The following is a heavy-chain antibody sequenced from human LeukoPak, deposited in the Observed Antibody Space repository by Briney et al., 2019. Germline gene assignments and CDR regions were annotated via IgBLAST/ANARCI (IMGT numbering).Heavy chain of an antibody. D-gene: IGHD2-2*01. V-gene: IGHV3-11*06. CDR3: ARGIPKTYCTSISCYVNWFDP. CDR1: GFTFSDYF. J-gene: IGHJ5*02. CDR2: ISSSSTNT. Sequence: KPGGSLRLSCAASGFTFSDYFMTWIRQAPGKGLEWVSYISSSSTNTNYADSVKGRFTISRDNAKNSLSLQMNSLRAEDTAVYYCARGIPKTYCTSISCYVNWFDPWGQGTLVIVSS.